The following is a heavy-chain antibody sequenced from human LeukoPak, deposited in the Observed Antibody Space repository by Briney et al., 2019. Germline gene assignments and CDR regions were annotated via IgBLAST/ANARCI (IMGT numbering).Heavy chain of an antibody. J-gene: IGHJ6*02. CDR1: GYTFTSYG. CDR2: ISAYNGNT. Sequence: ASVEVSCKASGYTFTSYGISWVRQAPGQGLEWMGWISAYNGNTNYAQKLQGRVTMTTDTSTSTAYMELRSLRSDDAAVYYCARDFMVRGIYYYYYGMDVWGQGTTVTVSS. D-gene: IGHD3-10*01. V-gene: IGHV1-18*01. CDR3: ARDFMVRGIYYYYYGMDV.